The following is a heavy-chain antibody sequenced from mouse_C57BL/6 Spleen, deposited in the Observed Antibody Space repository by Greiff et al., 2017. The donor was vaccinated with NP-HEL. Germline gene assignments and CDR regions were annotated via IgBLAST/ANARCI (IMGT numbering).Heavy chain of an antibody. CDR2: IDPSDSYT. V-gene: IGHV1-69*01. D-gene: IGHD2-5*01. CDR3: ARGPYYSNYLYYFDY. Sequence: VQLQQPGAELVMPGASVKLSCKASGYTFTSYWMHWVKQRPGQGLEWIGEIDPSDSYTNYNQKFKGKSTLTVDKSSSTAYMQLSSLTSEDSAVYYCARGPYYSNYLYYFDYWGQGTTLTVSS. CDR1: GYTFTSYW. J-gene: IGHJ2*01.